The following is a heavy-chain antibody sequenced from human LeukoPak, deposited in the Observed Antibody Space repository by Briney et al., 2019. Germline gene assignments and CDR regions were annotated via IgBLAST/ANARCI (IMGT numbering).Heavy chain of an antibody. V-gene: IGHV3-15*01. J-gene: IGHJ4*02. CDR3: TTAPASVDY. CDR2: IKSKNDGGTT. Sequence: KPGGSLRLSCAASGLTFSNAWMSWVRQAPGKGLEWVGRIKSKNDGGTTDYAAPVKGRFTISRDDSKNMMYLQMNSLKIDDTAVYFCTTAPASVDYWGQGTLITVSS. CDR1: GLTFSNAW.